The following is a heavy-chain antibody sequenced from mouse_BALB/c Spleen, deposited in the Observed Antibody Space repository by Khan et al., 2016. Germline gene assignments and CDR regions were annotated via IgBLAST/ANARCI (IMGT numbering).Heavy chain of an antibody. Sequence: VQLQQSGAEVVKPGASVRLSCTASGFNIKDTYMHWMKQRPEQGLEWIGRIDPANGNTKYDPKFQGKATVTADTSSNTAYLQLSSLTSEDTAVYYCAPLYDGFYYYWDQGTTLTVSA. CDR3: APLYDGFYYY. CDR2: IDPANGNT. J-gene: IGHJ2*01. CDR1: GFNIKDTY. D-gene: IGHD2-3*01. V-gene: IGHV14-3*02.